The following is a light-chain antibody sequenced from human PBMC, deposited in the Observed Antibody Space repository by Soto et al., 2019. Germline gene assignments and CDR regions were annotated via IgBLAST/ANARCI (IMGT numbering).Light chain of an antibody. Sequence: EIVLTQSPGTLSLSPGEGVTLSCRASQSVSSKLAWYQQKPGQAPRLLIYGASTRATGIPARFSGSGSGTEFTLTISSLQSEDFAVYYCQQYNNWPPITFGQGTRLEIK. CDR2: GAS. J-gene: IGKJ5*01. V-gene: IGKV3-15*01. CDR3: QQYNNWPPIT. CDR1: QSVSSK.